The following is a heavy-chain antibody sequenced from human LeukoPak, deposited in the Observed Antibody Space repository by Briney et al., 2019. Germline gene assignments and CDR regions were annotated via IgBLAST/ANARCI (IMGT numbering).Heavy chain of an antibody. Sequence: GGSLRLSCAASGFTFSSYWMSWVRQAPGKGPEWVANIKQDGTEKYYVDSVKGRFTISRDNAKNSLYLQMNSLRAEDTAVYYCARHYYDTSGYYGRDYFDYWGQGTLVTVSS. CDR1: GFTFSSYW. CDR2: IKQDGTEK. J-gene: IGHJ4*02. V-gene: IGHV3-7*01. D-gene: IGHD3-22*01. CDR3: ARHYYDTSGYYGRDYFDY.